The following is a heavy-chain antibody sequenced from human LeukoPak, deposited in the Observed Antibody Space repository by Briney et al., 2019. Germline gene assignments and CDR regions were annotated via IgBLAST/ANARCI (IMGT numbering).Heavy chain of an antibody. J-gene: IGHJ4*02. CDR1: GGSFSGYY. Sequence: PSEILSLTCAVYGGSFSGYYWTWIRQPPGKGLEWIGEINHSGSTNYNPSLKSRVTISVDTSKNQFSLKLSSVTAADTAVYYCARRSYNSPFRYWGQGTLVTVSS. CDR2: INHSGST. CDR3: ARRSYNSPFRY. D-gene: IGHD5-24*01. V-gene: IGHV4-34*01.